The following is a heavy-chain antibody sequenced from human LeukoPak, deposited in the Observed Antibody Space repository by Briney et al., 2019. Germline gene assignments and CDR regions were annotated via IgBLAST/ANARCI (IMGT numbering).Heavy chain of an antibody. CDR2: ISYSGST. D-gene: IGHD3-10*01. J-gene: IGHJ4*02. CDR1: GGSISPYF. Sequence: SETLSLTCTVSGGSISPYFWSWIRQPPGRGLEWIAYISYSGSTNYNPSLKSRVTISVDTSKNQFSLRLSSVTAADTAVYYCARNRFGDYPDYWGQGTLVTVSS. V-gene: IGHV4-59*01. CDR3: ARNRFGDYPDY.